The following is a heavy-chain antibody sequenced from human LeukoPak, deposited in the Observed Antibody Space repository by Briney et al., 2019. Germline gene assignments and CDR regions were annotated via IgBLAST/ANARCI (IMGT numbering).Heavy chain of an antibody. CDR3: ARAPASGSQGCYYYYGMDV. CDR1: GFTFSSYD. Sequence: GGSLRLSCAASGFTFSSYDMHWVRQATGKGLEWVSAIGTAGDTYYPGSVKGRFTISRENAKNSLYLQMNSLRAGDTAVYYCARAPASGSQGCYYYYGMDVWGQGTTVTVSS. J-gene: IGHJ6*02. V-gene: IGHV3-13*01. D-gene: IGHD3-10*01. CDR2: IGTAGDT.